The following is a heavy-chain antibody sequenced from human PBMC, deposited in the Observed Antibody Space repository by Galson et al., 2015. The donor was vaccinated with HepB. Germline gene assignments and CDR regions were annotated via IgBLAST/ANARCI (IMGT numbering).Heavy chain of an antibody. D-gene: IGHD3-10*01. Sequence: SLRLSCAASGFTFSSYAMHWVRQAPGKGLEWVAVISYDGSNKYYADSVKGRFTISRDNSKNTLYLQMNSLRAEDTAVYYCARDRTVLLWFGEPKGDAFDIWGQGTMVTVSS. V-gene: IGHV3-30*04. CDR2: ISYDGSNK. CDR1: GFTFSSYA. J-gene: IGHJ3*02. CDR3: ARDRTVLLWFGEPKGDAFDI.